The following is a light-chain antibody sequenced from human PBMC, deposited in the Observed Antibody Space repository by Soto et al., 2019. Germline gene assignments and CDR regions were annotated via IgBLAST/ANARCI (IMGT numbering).Light chain of an antibody. Sequence: EIVLTQSPATLSSSPGERATLSCRASQSVGRNLGWYQQKPGQSPRLLMYDASNRATGIPARFSGSGSGTDFTLSISTLEPEDFAVYYCQQRNYPLTFGGGTKVEI. V-gene: IGKV3-11*01. J-gene: IGKJ4*01. CDR2: DAS. CDR3: QQRNYPLT. CDR1: QSVGRN.